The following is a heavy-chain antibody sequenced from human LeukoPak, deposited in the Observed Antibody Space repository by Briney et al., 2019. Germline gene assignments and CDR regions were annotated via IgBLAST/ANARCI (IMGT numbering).Heavy chain of an antibody. CDR2: INPNSGGT. CDR3: ARYYDDSSGILGY. CDR1: GYTFTGYY. V-gene: IGHV1-2*02. J-gene: IGHJ4*02. Sequence: GASVKVSCKASGYTFTGYYMHWVRQAPGQGLEWMGWINPNSGGTNYAQKFQGRVTMTRDTPISTAYMELSRLRSDDTAVYYCARYYDDSSGILGYWGQGTLVSVSS. D-gene: IGHD3-22*01.